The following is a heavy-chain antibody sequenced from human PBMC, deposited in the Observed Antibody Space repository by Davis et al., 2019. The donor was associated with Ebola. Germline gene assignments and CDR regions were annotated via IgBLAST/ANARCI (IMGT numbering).Heavy chain of an antibody. CDR3: ARDITMVRGVGWFDP. CDR1: GYTFTSYG. CDR2: ISAYNGNT. V-gene: IGHV1-18*01. Sequence: ASVKVSCKASGYTFTSYGISWVRQAPGQGLEWMGWISAYNGNTNYAQKLQGRVTLTTDTSTSTAYMELRSLRSDDTAVYYCARDITMVRGVGWFDPWGQGTLVTVSS. D-gene: IGHD3-10*01. J-gene: IGHJ5*02.